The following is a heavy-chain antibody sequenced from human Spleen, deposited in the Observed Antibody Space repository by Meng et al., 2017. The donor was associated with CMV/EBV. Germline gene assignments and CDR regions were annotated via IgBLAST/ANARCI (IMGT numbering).Heavy chain of an antibody. CDR2: SSSSSSYI. Sequence: GESQKISCSASGFKFSDYSMTWVRQTPGKGLEWVSTSSSSSSYIDYADSVKGRFTFSRDNAKNSLYLQMNSLRAEDTGVYYCARDLLVDYYYGMDVWGQGTTVTVSS. D-gene: IGHD2-15*01. CDR1: GFKFSDYS. CDR3: ARDLLVDYYYGMDV. J-gene: IGHJ6*02. V-gene: IGHV3-21*01.